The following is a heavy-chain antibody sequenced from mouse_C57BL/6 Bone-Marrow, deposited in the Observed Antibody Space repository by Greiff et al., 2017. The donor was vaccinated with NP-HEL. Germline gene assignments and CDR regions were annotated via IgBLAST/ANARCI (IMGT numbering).Heavy chain of an antibody. D-gene: IGHD2-2*01. J-gene: IGHJ3*01. CDR3: ARGGLWLRRGAWFAY. Sequence: QVHVKQPGAELVKPGASVKLSCKASGYTFTSYWMHWVKQRPGQGLEWIGMIHPNSGSTNYNEKFKSKATLTVDKSSSTAYMQLSSLTSEDSAVYYCARGGLWLRRGAWFAYWGQGTLVTVSA. V-gene: IGHV1-64*01. CDR2: IHPNSGST. CDR1: GYTFTSYW.